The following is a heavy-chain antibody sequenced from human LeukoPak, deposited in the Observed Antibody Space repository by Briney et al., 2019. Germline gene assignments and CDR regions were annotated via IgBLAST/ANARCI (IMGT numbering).Heavy chain of an antibody. J-gene: IGHJ4*02. D-gene: IGHD6-13*01. CDR3: AKDSKPAAGPFDY. Sequence: GGSLRLSCAASGFTVSSNYMSWVRQAPGKGLEWVSIIYSGGSTYYADSVKGRFTISRDNSKNTLYLQMNSLRAEDTAVYYCAKDSKPAAGPFDYWGQGTLVTVSS. CDR2: IYSGGST. V-gene: IGHV3-53*01. CDR1: GFTVSSNY.